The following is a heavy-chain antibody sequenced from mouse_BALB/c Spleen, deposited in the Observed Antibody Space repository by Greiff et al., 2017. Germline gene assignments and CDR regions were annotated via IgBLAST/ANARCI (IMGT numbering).Heavy chain of an antibody. D-gene: IGHD2-1*01. CDR3: ARDSLYYGNYWFAY. J-gene: IGHJ3*01. CDR2: IRNKANGYTT. V-gene: IGHV7-3*02. Sequence: EVMLVESGGGLVQPGGSLRLSCATSGFTFTDYYMSWVRQPPGKALEWLGFIRNKANGYTTEYSASVKGRFTISRDNSQSILYLQMNTLRAEDSATYYCARDSLYYGNYWFAYWGQGTLVTVSA. CDR1: GFTFTDYY.